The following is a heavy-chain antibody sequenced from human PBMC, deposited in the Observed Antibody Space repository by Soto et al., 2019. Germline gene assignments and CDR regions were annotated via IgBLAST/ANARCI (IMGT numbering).Heavy chain of an antibody. CDR1: GGSFSGYY. Sequence: PSETLSLTCAVYGGSFSGYYWSWIRQLPGKGLEWIGEINHSGSTNYNPSLKSRVTISVDTSKNQFSLKLSSVTAADTAVYYCARGRIVVVPAAVNWFDPWGQGTLVTVSS. CDR2: INHSGST. V-gene: IGHV4-34*01. J-gene: IGHJ5*02. CDR3: ARGRIVVVPAAVNWFDP. D-gene: IGHD2-2*01.